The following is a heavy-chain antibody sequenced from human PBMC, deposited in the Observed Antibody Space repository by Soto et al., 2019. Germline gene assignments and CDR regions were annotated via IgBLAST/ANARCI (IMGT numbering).Heavy chain of an antibody. CDR1: GDSSTSDIYY. CDR3: ARRDFGEFIFDY. V-gene: IGHV4-31*03. J-gene: IGHJ4*02. Sequence: QVQLQESGPGPERPSQTLSLTCTVSGDSSTSDIYYWNWIRQHPGKGLEWLGYIYYSGRTYYNQFLKSRVTISVDKSKNQFYLKMSSVNATDTAVYYCARRDFGEFIFDYWGQGPLVTVSS. CDR2: IYYSGRT. D-gene: IGHD3-10*01.